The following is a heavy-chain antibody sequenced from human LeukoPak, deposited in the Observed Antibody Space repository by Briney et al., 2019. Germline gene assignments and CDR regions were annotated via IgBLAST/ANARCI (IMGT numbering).Heavy chain of an antibody. CDR1: GFTFSSYW. V-gene: IGHV3-7*01. Sequence: GGSLRLSCAASGFTFSSYWMSWVRQAPGKGLEWVANIREDGSEKYYMDSVKGRFTISRDNAGNSLYLQMNSLRAEDTAVYYCARARWPTRSGWNYFDYWGQGTLVTVSS. CDR2: IREDGSEK. D-gene: IGHD6-19*01. J-gene: IGHJ4*02. CDR3: ARARWPTRSGWNYFDY.